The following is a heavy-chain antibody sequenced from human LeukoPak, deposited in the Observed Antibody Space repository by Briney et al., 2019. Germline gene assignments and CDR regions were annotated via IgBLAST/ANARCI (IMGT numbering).Heavy chain of an antibody. CDR1: GYTFTSYY. J-gene: IGHJ4*02. CDR3: ARDLVGGYYFDY. D-gene: IGHD2-21*01. CDR2: INPGGGST. V-gene: IGHV1-46*01. Sequence: ASVKVSCKASGYTFTSYYMHWVRQAPGQGLEYMGIINPGGGSTTYAQKFQGRVTMTRDTSTSTVYMELSSLRSEDTAVYYCARDLVGGYYFDYWGQGTLVTVSS.